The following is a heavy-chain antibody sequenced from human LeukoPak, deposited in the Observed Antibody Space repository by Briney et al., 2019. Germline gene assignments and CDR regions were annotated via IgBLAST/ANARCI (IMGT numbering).Heavy chain of an antibody. Sequence: SETLSLTCTVSGGSISSYYWSWIRQPPGKGLEWIGNIYYSGSTNYNPSLKSRVTISVDTSKNQFSLKLSSVTAADTAVYYCARHRHLVSSAFDIWGQGTMVTVSS. V-gene: IGHV4-59*08. CDR1: GGSISSYY. CDR2: IYYSGST. J-gene: IGHJ3*02. D-gene: IGHD3-10*01. CDR3: ARHRHLVSSAFDI.